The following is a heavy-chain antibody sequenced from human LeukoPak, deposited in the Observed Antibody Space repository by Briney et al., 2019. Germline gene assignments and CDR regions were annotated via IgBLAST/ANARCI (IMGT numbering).Heavy chain of an antibody. J-gene: IGHJ3*01. D-gene: IGHD2-2*01. CDR3: AREGGEYCSSTSCYT. CDR1: GGSISSYY. V-gene: IGHV4-4*07. CDR2: IYTSGST. Sequence: SETLSLTCTVSGGSISSYYWSWIRQPAGKGLEWIGRIYTSGSTNYNPSLKSRVTMSVDTSKNQFSLKLSSVTAADTAVYYCAREGGEYCSSTSCYTWGQGQWSPSLQ.